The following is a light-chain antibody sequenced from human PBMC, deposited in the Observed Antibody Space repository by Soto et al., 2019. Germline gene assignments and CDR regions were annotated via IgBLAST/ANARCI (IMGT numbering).Light chain of an antibody. CDR1: QSFRGL. V-gene: IGKV3-11*01. Sequence: EVVLTQSPVTLSLSRGERATLSCRSSQSFRGLLAWYQQKPGQAPRLLIYGAYNRATGIPPRFSGSGSGADFTLTISSLEPEDSAVYYCQQRHMWPITFGQGTRLEIK. J-gene: IGKJ5*01. CDR3: QQRHMWPIT. CDR2: GAY.